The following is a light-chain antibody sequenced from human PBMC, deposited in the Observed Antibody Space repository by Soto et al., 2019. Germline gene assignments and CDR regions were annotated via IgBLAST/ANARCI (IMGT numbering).Light chain of an antibody. V-gene: IGKV3-20*01. CDR1: LSVSSN. CDR2: GAA. J-gene: IGKJ1*01. Sequence: EVVLTQSPATLSLSPGERATLSCRASLSVSSNLAWYQQKPGQSPRHLIYGAASRATGIPDRFSGSGSGTDLTLTISRLEPEDFAVYFCQQYGTSPRTFGQGTKVDI. CDR3: QQYGTSPRT.